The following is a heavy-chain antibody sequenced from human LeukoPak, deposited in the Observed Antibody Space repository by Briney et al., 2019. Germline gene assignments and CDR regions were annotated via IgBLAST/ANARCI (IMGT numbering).Heavy chain of an antibody. V-gene: IGHV3-74*01. D-gene: IGHD3-16*01. CDR1: GFTFSNYW. CDR2: INSDGINT. CDR3: ARADRLGAALLASFDY. Sequence: GGSLRLSCAASGFTFSNYWMHWVRQAPGKGLVWVSRINSDGINTSYADSVKGRFTISRDNAKNSLYLQMNSLRAEDTAVYYCARADRLGAALLASFDYWGQGTLVTVSS. J-gene: IGHJ4*02.